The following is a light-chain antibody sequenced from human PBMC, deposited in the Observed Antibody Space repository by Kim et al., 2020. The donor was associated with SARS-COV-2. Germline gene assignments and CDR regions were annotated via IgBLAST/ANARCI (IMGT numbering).Light chain of an antibody. Sequence: PGERAPLSCRASQSVSRNLAWYQQKPGQAPRLLIYGASTRATGIPARFSGSGSGTEFTLTISSLQSEDFAVYYCQQYNNWPLTFAGGTKVDIK. CDR1: QSVSRN. J-gene: IGKJ4*01. CDR2: GAS. V-gene: IGKV3-15*01. CDR3: QQYNNWPLT.